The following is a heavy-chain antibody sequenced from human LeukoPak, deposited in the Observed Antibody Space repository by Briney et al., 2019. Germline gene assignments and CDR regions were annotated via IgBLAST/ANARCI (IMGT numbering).Heavy chain of an antibody. CDR2: IIPIFGTA. CDR1: GGTFSSYA. CDR3: ASGYYDSSGYSSWSAPDFDY. Sequence: SVKVSCKASGGTFSSYAISWVRQAPGQGLEWMGGIIPIFGTANYAQKFQGRVTITADKSTSTAYMELSSLRSEDTAVYYCASGYYDSSGYSSWSAPDFDYWGQETLATVSS. D-gene: IGHD3-22*01. V-gene: IGHV1-69*06. J-gene: IGHJ4*02.